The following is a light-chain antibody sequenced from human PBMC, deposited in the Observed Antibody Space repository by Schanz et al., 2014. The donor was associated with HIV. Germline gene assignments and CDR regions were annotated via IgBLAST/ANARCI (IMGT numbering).Light chain of an antibody. CDR3: SSYVGKAMV. J-gene: IGLJ3*02. V-gene: IGLV2-8*01. Sequence: QSALTQPASVSGSPGQSISISCTGTSGDVGSYNYVSWYQQHPGKAPKLMIYEVSERPSGVPDRFSGSKSGNTASLTVSGLQAGDEADYYCSSYVGKAMVFGGGTKLTVL. CDR2: EVS. CDR1: SGDVGSYNY.